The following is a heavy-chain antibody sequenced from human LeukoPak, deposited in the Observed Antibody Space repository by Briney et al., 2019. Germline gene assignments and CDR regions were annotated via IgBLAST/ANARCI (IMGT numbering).Heavy chain of an antibody. D-gene: IGHD3-3*01. J-gene: IGHJ4*02. CDR3: ARVVRIFGGPDY. CDR1: GFTFSSYA. V-gene: IGHV3-23*01. Sequence: GGSLRLSCAASGFTFSSYAMSWVRQAPGKGLEWVSVISGSGGSTYYADSVKGRFTISRDNSKNTLYLQMNSLRAEDTAVYYCARVVRIFGGPDYWGQGTLVTVSS. CDR2: ISGSGGST.